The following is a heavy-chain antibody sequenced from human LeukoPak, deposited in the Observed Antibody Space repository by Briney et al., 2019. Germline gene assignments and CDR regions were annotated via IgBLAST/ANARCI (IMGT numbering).Heavy chain of an antibody. J-gene: IGHJ4*02. CDR1: GYTLTELS. Sequence: ASVKVSCKVSGYTLTELSMHWVRQAPGKGLEWMGGFDPEDGETIYAQKFQGRVTITADESTSTAYMELSSLRSEDTAVYYCARASRTYYDFWSGSEVTYYFDYWGQGTLVTVSS. V-gene: IGHV1-24*01. CDR2: FDPEDGET. CDR3: ARASRTYYDFWSGSEVTYYFDY. D-gene: IGHD3-3*01.